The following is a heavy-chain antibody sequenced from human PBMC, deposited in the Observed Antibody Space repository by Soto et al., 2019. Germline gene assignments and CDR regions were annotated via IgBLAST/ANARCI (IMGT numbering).Heavy chain of an antibody. J-gene: IGHJ5*02. CDR3: AKDGYCSSTSCYAEGWFDP. V-gene: IGHV3-23*01. Sequence: GGFLRLSCAASGFTFSSYAMSWVRQAPGKGLEWVSAISGSGGSTYYADSVKGRFTISRDNSKNTLYLQMNSLRAEDTAVYYCAKDGYCSSTSCYAEGWFDPWGQGTLVTVSS. D-gene: IGHD2-2*03. CDR1: GFTFSSYA. CDR2: ISGSGGST.